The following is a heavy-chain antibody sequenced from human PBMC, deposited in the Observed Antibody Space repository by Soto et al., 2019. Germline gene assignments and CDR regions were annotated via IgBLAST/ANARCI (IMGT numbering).Heavy chain of an antibody. J-gene: IGHJ4*02. CDR3: ARDGAVAHNLLEFDY. D-gene: IGHD6-19*01. CDR1: GFTFSSYW. Sequence: EVQLVESGGGLVQPGGSLRLSCAASGFTFSSYWMTWVRQGPGKGLEWLANIKDDGGEKYYVDSVNGRFTISRDNAKYSLYLQMNSLRAEDTAVYYCARDGAVAHNLLEFDYRGRGTLVTVSS. CDR2: IKDDGGEK. V-gene: IGHV3-7*01.